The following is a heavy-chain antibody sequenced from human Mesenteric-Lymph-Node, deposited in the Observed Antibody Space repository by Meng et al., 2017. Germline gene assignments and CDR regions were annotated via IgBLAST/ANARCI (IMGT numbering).Heavy chain of an antibody. Sequence: GGSLRLSCAASGFTVSSNYMSWVRQAPEKGLEWVSVIYSGGSTYYADSVKGRFTISRDNSKNTLYLQMNSLRAEDTAVYYCACIVVVVAASSATDYWGQGTLVTVSS. CDR2: IYSGGST. D-gene: IGHD2-15*01. CDR1: GFTVSSNY. V-gene: IGHV3-66*02. J-gene: IGHJ4*02. CDR3: ACIVVVVAASSATDY.